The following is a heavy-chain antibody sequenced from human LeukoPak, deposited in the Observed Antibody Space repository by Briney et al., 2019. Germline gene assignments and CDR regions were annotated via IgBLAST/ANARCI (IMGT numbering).Heavy chain of an antibody. Sequence: SETLSLTCTVSGGYISSSNYYWVWIRQPPGKGLEWVASIFYSGSTYFNPSLKSRVTISVDTSKNQFSLKLSSVTAADTAVYYCARHGWYSSSWYDYWGQGTLVTVSS. CDR2: IFYSGST. D-gene: IGHD6-13*01. J-gene: IGHJ4*02. CDR3: ARHGWYSSSWYDY. CDR1: GGYISSSNYY. V-gene: IGHV4-39*01.